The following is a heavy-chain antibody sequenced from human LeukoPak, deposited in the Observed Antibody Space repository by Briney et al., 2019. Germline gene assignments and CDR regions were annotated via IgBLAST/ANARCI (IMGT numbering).Heavy chain of an antibody. J-gene: IGHJ4*02. CDR1: GYTLTELS. Sequence: ASVKVSCKVSGYTLTELSMHWVRQAPGKGLEWMGGFDPEDGETIYAQKFQGRVTMTEDTSTDTAYMELSSLRSEDTAVYYCATGLRFLGWLVYWGQGTLVTVSS. CDR3: ATGLRFLGWLVY. V-gene: IGHV1-24*01. CDR2: FDPEDGET. D-gene: IGHD3-3*01.